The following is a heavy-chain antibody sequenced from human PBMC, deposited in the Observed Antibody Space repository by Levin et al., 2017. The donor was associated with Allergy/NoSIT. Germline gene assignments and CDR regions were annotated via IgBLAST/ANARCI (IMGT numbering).Heavy chain of an antibody. CDR3: ARGEGGNYYDGRGYNLFDY. D-gene: IGHD3-22*01. Sequence: SETLSLTCAVYGGSFSGYYWSWIRQPPGKGLEWIGEINHSGSTNYNPSLKSRVTISVDTSKNQFSLNLSSVTAADTAVYYCARGEGGNYYDGRGYNLFDYWGQGNLVTVSS. CDR2: INHSGST. J-gene: IGHJ4*02. V-gene: IGHV4-34*01. CDR1: GGSFSGYY.